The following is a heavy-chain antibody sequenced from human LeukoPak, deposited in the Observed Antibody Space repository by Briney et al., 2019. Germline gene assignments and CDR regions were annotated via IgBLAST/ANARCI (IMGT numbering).Heavy chain of an antibody. J-gene: IGHJ4*02. Sequence: GGPLRLSCAASGFTFSSNWMHWVRQAPGKGLVWVSRINEDGSTTNYADSVKGRSTIFRDNAKNTLYLQMNSLRAEDTAVYYCVRDLGGRSGHWGQGTLVTVSS. D-gene: IGHD1-26*01. V-gene: IGHV3-74*01. CDR3: VRDLGGRSGH. CDR2: INEDGSTT. CDR1: GFTFSSNW.